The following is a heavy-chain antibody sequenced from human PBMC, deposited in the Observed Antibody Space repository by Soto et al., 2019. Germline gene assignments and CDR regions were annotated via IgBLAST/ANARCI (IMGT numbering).Heavy chain of an antibody. D-gene: IGHD4-17*01. CDR2: INHSGST. Sequence: PSETLSLTCAVYGGSFSGYYWSWIRQPPGKGLEWIGEINHSGSTNYNPSLKSRVTISVDTSKNQFSLKLSSVTAADTAVYYCARGSVTLIKYYFDYWGQGTPVTVSS. CDR1: GGSFSGYY. V-gene: IGHV4-34*01. J-gene: IGHJ4*02. CDR3: ARGSVTLIKYYFDY.